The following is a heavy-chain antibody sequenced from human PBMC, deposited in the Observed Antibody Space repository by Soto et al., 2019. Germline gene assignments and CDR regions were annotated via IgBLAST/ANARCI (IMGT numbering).Heavy chain of an antibody. CDR2: ISGGGGSA. CDR3: AKDLCYYGSGSYPAYWFGP. Sequence: PGGSLRLSCAASGFTFSSYAMTWVRQTPGKGLEWVSTISGGGGSAYYADSVKGRLTISRDNSKKTLYLRMNRLRAEDTAVYYCAKDLCYYGSGSYPAYWFGPWGQGTRVTLFS. D-gene: IGHD3-10*01. CDR1: GFTFSSYA. J-gene: IGHJ5*02. V-gene: IGHV3-23*01.